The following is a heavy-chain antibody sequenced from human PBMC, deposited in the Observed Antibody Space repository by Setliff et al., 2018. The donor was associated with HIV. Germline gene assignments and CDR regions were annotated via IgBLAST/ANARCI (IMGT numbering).Heavy chain of an antibody. CDR3: ATCRHRPSNWFDP. V-gene: IGHV4-61*09. Sequence: PSETLSLTCTVSGGSISSGTYYWSWIRQPAGKALEWIGHLYTSGSTNYNPSLKSRVTISVDRSGNQFSLRLTSVTAADTAVYYCATCRHRPSNWFDPWGQGTVVTVSS. J-gene: IGHJ5*02. CDR1: GGSISSGTYY. CDR2: LYTSGST.